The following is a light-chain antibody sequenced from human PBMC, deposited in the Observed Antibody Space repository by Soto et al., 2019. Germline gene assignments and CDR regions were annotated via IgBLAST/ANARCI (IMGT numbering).Light chain of an antibody. Sequence: QSALTQPASVSGSPGQSITISCTGTNSDVGAYSYVSGYQQYPGKAPKLLIYDVGARPSGISDRFSGSKSGNTASLTISGLQAEDEADYYCSSYTAFTTYVVGSGTKVTVL. CDR1: NSDVGAYSY. CDR2: DVG. J-gene: IGLJ1*01. V-gene: IGLV2-14*03. CDR3: SSYTAFTTYV.